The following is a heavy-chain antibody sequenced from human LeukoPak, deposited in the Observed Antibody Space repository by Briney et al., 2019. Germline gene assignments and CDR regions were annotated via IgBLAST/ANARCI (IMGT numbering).Heavy chain of an antibody. Sequence: SETLSLTCTVSGGSISSYYWSWIRQPPGKGLEWIGYIYYSGSNNYNPSLKSRVTISVDTSKNQFSLKLSSVTAADTAVYYCARGLDYDFWSGYYKSDAFDVWGQGTMVTVSS. CDR3: ARGLDYDFWSGYYKSDAFDV. V-gene: IGHV4-59*08. CDR1: GGSISSYY. CDR2: IYYSGSN. J-gene: IGHJ3*01. D-gene: IGHD3-3*01.